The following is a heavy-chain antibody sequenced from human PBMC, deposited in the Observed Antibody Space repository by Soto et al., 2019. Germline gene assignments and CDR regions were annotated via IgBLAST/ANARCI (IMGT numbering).Heavy chain of an antibody. Sequence: QVQLVESGGGVVQPGRSLRLSCAASGFTFSSYAMHWVRQAPGKGLEWVAVISYDGGNKYYADSVKGRFTISRDNSKNTLYLQMNSLRAEDTAVYYCAKDRSGYYYYYGMDVWGQGTTVTVSS. D-gene: IGHD6-19*01. V-gene: IGHV3-30-3*01. CDR2: ISYDGGNK. CDR3: AKDRSGYYYYYGMDV. CDR1: GFTFSSYA. J-gene: IGHJ6*02.